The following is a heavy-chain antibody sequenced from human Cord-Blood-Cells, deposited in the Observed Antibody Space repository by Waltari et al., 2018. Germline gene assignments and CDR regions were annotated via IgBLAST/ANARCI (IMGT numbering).Heavy chain of an antibody. CDR3: ARSRSLAY. J-gene: IGHJ4*02. V-gene: IGHV4-59*01. D-gene: IGHD3-10*01. CDR2: IYYSGST. CDR1: GGSISSYY. Sequence: QVQLQESGPGLVKPSETLSLTCTVSGGSISSYYWSWIRQPPGKGLEWIGYIYYSGSTNYNPSLKSRVTISVDTSKNQFSLKLSSVTAADTAMYYCARSRSLAYWGQGTLVTVSS.